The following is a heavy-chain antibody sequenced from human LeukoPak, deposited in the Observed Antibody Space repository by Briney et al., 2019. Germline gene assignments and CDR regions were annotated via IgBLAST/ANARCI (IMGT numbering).Heavy chain of an antibody. CDR3: ARTIVLNAFDI. Sequence: GGSLRLSCAASGFTFDDYGMSWVRQAPGEGLEWVSGINWNGGGTGYADSVKGRFTISRDNAKNSLYLQMNSLRAEDTALYHCARTIVLNAFDIWGQGTMVTVSS. CDR2: INWNGGGT. V-gene: IGHV3-20*01. D-gene: IGHD2/OR15-2a*01. J-gene: IGHJ3*02. CDR1: GFTFDDYG.